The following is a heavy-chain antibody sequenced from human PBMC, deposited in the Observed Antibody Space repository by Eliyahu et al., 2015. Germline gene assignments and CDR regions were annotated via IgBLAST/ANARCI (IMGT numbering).Heavy chain of an antibody. Sequence: ITLKESGPTLVKPTQTLTLTCXFSXXSLSTSGVGVGWIRQPPGKALEWLAXIYWDDDKRYSPSLKSRLTITKDTSKNQVVLTMTNMDPVDTATYYCXHTPTTEHFDYWGQGTLVTVSS. D-gene: IGHD4-17*01. CDR3: XHTPTTEHFDY. CDR2: IYWDDDK. V-gene: IGHV2-5*02. CDR1: XXSLSTSGVG. J-gene: IGHJ4*02.